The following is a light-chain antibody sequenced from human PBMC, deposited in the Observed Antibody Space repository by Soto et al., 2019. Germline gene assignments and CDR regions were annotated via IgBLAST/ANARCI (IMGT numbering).Light chain of an antibody. V-gene: IGKV3-20*01. CDR2: GAS. Sequence: EIVLTQSPGTLSLSPGERATLSCRASQSVSNNYLAWYQQKPGQAPRLLISGASSRATGIPDRFNGSGSGTDFTLTSSRLEPEDFAVYYCQQYGSSPLTFGGGTKVEIK. J-gene: IGKJ4*01. CDR1: QSVSNNY. CDR3: QQYGSSPLT.